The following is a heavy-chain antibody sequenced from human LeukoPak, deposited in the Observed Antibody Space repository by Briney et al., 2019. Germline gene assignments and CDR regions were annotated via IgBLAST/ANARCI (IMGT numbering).Heavy chain of an antibody. Sequence: SETLSLTCAVYGGSFSGYYWSWIRQPPGKGLEWMGEINHSGSTNYNPSLKSRVTISVDTSKNQFSLKLSSVTAADTAVYYCARERDIVVVVAADYDAFDIWGQGTMVTVSS. J-gene: IGHJ3*02. CDR1: GGSFSGYY. CDR3: ARERDIVVVVAADYDAFDI. CDR2: INHSGST. V-gene: IGHV4-34*01. D-gene: IGHD2-15*01.